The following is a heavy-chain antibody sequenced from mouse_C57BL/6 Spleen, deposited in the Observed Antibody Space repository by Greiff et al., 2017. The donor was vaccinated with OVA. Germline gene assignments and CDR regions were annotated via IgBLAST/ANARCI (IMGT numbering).Heavy chain of an antibody. CDR1: GYSFTGYY. CDR3: ARRHYGSSYWYFDV. CDR2: INPSTGGT. D-gene: IGHD1-1*01. J-gene: IGHJ1*03. Sequence: EVKLVESGPELVKPGASVKISCKASGYSFTGYYMNWVKQSPEKSLEWIGEINPSTGGTTYNQKFKAKATLTVDKSSSTAYMQLKSLTSEDSAVYYCARRHYGSSYWYFDVWGTGTTVTVSS. V-gene: IGHV1-42*01.